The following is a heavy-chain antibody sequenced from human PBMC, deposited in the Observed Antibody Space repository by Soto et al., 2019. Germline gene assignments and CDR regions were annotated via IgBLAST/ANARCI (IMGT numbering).Heavy chain of an antibody. CDR1: GGSFSGYY. Sequence: SETLSLTCAVYGGSFSGYYWSWIRQPPGKGLEWIGEINHSGSTNYNPSLKSRVTISVDTSKNQFSLKLSSLTAADTAAYYCASIGRGGYRYDYVVNGFDPWGQGTVVTVPS. J-gene: IGHJ5*02. CDR2: INHSGST. CDR3: ASIGRGGYRYDYVVNGFDP. V-gene: IGHV4-34*01. D-gene: IGHD5-18*01.